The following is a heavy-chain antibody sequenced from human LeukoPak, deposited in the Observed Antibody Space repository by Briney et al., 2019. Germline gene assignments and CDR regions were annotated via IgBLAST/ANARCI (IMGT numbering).Heavy chain of an antibody. CDR1: GFTFSGAA. D-gene: IGHD3-22*01. V-gene: IGHV3-23*01. CDR2: ITGSDDRT. Sequence: PGGSLRLSCAASGFTFSGAAMTWLRQAPGKGLQLVSTITGSDDRTYYADSVKGRFTISRDYSKNTLRLQMSSLTVEDTAIYYCAKGPQVGSGYHPDFWGQGTLVTVSS. J-gene: IGHJ4*02. CDR3: AKGPQVGSGYHPDF.